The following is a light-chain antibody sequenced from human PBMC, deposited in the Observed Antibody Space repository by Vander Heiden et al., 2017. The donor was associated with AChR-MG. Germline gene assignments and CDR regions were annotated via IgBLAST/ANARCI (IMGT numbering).Light chain of an antibody. V-gene: IGLV1-40*01. CDR3: QSYDSSLSGWV. CDR2: GNS. Sequence: QSVLPQPPSVSGAPGQRVTTSFTGISPNTGAGYDVHWYQQLPGTAPKLLIYGNSNRPSGVPDRFSGSKSGTSASLAITGLQAEDEADYYCQSYDSSLSGWVFGGGTKLTVL. CDR1: SPNTGAGYD. J-gene: IGLJ3*02.